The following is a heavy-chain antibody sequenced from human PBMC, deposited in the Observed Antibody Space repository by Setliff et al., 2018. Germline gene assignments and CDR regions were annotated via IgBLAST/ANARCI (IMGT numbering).Heavy chain of an antibody. CDR3: ARSENCFSTHCSPYDY. CDR2: ISSSTWI. CDR1: GPTFSRYS. Sequence: PGGSLRLSCAAPGPTFSRYSMNWVRQAPGKGLEWISYISSSTWIYYADSVKGRFTISRDNAKNSLYLQMNSLRAEDTATYYCARSENCFSTHCSPYDYWGQGTLVTVSS. V-gene: IGHV3-21*05. D-gene: IGHD2-2*01. J-gene: IGHJ4*02.